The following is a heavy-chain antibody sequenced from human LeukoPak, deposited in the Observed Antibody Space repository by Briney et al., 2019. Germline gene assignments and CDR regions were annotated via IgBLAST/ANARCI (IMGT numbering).Heavy chain of an antibody. Sequence: GGSLRLSCAASGFTFSTYWMSWVRQAPGKGLEWVANIKQDGSDKYYVDSVKGRFTISRDNAKNSLFLQMNSLRAEDTAVYYCAGVRCSSNSCFPDYWGQGTLVTVSS. CDR1: GFTFSTYW. D-gene: IGHD2-2*01. V-gene: IGHV3-7*01. CDR2: IKQDGSDK. J-gene: IGHJ4*02. CDR3: AGVRCSSNSCFPDY.